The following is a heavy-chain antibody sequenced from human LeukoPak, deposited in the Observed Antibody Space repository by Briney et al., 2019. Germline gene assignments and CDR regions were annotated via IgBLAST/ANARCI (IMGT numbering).Heavy chain of an antibody. Sequence: SQTLSLTCAVSGGSISSGGYSWSWIRQPPGKGLEWIGYIYHSGSTYYNPSLKSRVTISVDRSKNQFSLKLNSVTAADTAVYYCARGVVSASAAMDVWGQGTAVTVSS. V-gene: IGHV4-30-2*01. CDR1: GGSISSGGYS. CDR2: IYHSGST. CDR3: ARGVVSASAAMDV. D-gene: IGHD2-8*02. J-gene: IGHJ6*02.